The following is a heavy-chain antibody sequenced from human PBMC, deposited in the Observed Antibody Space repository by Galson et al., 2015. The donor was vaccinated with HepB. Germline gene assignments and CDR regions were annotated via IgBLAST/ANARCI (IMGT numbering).Heavy chain of an antibody. CDR3: ARSPGYYVSSNYYWCHFDY. CDR2: INPSNGNT. D-gene: IGHD3-22*01. J-gene: IGHJ4*02. Sequence: SVKVSCKALGYTFTSYYLHWVRQARGQGLEWMGKINPSNGNTNYAQKFQGRVTMTRDTSTSTVYMDLSSLRSDDTAVYYCARSPGYYVSSNYYWCHFDYWGQGTLVSVSS. CDR1: GYTFTSYY. V-gene: IGHV1-46*01.